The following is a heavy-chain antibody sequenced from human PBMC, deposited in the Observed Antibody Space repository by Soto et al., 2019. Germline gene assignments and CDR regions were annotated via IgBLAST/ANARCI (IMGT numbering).Heavy chain of an antibody. Sequence: QVQLQQSGPVLVKPSETLSITCTVSGGSIRSYYWSWIRQPAGKALEWIGRIYTSGTANYNPSLKSRVTILLDTSKKPFSLDLSSVTDADTAVYYFARDGSSGFGMDVWGPGTPVTVSS. J-gene: IGHJ6*02. CDR1: GGSIRSYY. D-gene: IGHD2-2*03. V-gene: IGHV4-4*07. CDR2: IYTSGTA. CDR3: ARDGSSGFGMDV.